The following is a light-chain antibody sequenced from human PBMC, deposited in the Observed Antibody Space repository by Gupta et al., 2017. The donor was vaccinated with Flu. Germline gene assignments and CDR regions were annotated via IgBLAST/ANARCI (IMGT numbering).Light chain of an antibody. CDR1: SGSVSSDHY. J-gene: IGLJ2*01. CDR3: FLYLGHCVWI. V-gene: IGLV8-61*01. CDR2: STS. Sequence: LTCGLSSGSVSSDHYTSWYQQRPGQAPRTLVYSTSTRSSGVPERFSGSILGHKAALTNTGAQADDDCRYFCFLYLGHCVWIFGGGP.